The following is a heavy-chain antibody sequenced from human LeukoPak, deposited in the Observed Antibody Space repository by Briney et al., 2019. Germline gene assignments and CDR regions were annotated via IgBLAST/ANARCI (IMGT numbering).Heavy chain of an antibody. D-gene: IGHD2-8*02. CDR2: IYSGGNT. Sequence: GGSLRLSCTVSGFTVSSNSMSWVRQAPGKGLEWVSFIYSGGNTHYSDSVKGRFTISRDDSRDTLFLQMNRLSVDDTAIYYCTKAPLRSCSGAFCYPFDYWGQGTLVTVSS. J-gene: IGHJ4*02. CDR1: GFTVSSNS. CDR3: TKAPLRSCSGAFCYPFDY. V-gene: IGHV3-53*05.